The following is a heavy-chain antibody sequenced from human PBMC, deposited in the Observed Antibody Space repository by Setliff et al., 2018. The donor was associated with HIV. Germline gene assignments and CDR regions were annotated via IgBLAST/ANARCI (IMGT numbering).Heavy chain of an antibody. V-gene: IGHV3-30*04. CDR1: GFTFSSYA. CDR2: ISYGGNNK. D-gene: IGHD3-3*01. Sequence: PGGSLRLSCAASGFTFSSYAMHWVRQAPGKGLEWVAVISYGGNNKYYTDSVKGRFTISRDNSKNTLYLQMNSLRAEDTAVYYCARDERFLAWCDAFDMWGQGTMVTVSS. J-gene: IGHJ3*02. CDR3: ARDERFLAWCDAFDM.